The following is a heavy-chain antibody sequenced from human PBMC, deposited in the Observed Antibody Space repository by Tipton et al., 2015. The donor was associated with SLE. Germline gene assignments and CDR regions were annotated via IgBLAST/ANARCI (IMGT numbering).Heavy chain of an antibody. V-gene: IGHV4-39*07. CDR1: GGSVTSDSHY. D-gene: IGHD3-16*01. Sequence: LRLSCTVSGGSVTSDSHYWGWVRQPPGEGLEWIGHFFFGGSTYYNPSLESRATISVDSSKNQFSLKKNSVTAADTAVYYCVAQEGGRDDAFDIWGQGTMVNVSS. J-gene: IGHJ3*02. CDR3: VAQEGGRDDAFDI. CDR2: FFFGGST.